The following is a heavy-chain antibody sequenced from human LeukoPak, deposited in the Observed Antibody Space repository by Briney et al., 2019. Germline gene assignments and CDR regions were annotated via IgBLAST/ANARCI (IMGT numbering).Heavy chain of an antibody. D-gene: IGHD2-8*01. J-gene: IGHJ5*02. CDR2: IIPIFGTA. Sequence: SVKVSCKASGGTFSSFAISWVRQAPGQGLEWLGGIIPIFGTANYAQKFQGRVTITADESTSTAYMELSSLRSEDTAVYYCARDQRDGMVYASWFDPWGQGTLVTVSS. V-gene: IGHV1-69*13. CDR3: ARDQRDGMVYASWFDP. CDR1: GGTFSSFA.